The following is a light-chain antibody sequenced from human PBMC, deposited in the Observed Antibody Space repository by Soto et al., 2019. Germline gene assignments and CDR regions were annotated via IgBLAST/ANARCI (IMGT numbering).Light chain of an antibody. J-gene: IGLJ1*01. CDR3: QSYDSSLSVRYV. Sequence: QAVVTQPPSVSGAPGQRVTISCTGSSSNIGAGYDVPWYQQLPGTAPKLLIYGNSNRPSGVPDRFSGSKSVTSASLAITGLQAEDEADYYCQSYDSSLSVRYVFGTGTKLTVL. V-gene: IGLV1-40*01. CDR2: GNS. CDR1: SSNIGAGYD.